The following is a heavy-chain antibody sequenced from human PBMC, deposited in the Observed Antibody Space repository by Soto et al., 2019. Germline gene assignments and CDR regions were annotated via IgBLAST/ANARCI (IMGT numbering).Heavy chain of an antibody. V-gene: IGHV1-3*01. D-gene: IGHD2-21*02. CDR3: ARSIGVVTALDD. Sequence: QVQLVQSGAEVKKPGASVKVSCKASGYTFTSYAMHWVRQAPGQRLEWMGWINAGNGNTKYSQKFQGRVTNTRDTSASTAYMELSSLRSEDTAVYYCARSIGVVTALDDWGQGTLVTVSS. J-gene: IGHJ4*02. CDR2: INAGNGNT. CDR1: GYTFTSYA.